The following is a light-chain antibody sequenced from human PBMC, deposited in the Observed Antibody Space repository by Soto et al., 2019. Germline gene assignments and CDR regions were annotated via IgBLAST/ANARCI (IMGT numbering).Light chain of an antibody. Sequence: QSALTQPASVSGSPGQSITISCTGTSSDVGGYNYVSWYQQHPGKAPKLLIYDVSNRPSGVSNRFSGSKSGNTASLTISGLQAEDEADDYCNSYASSRSYVFGTGTKVTVL. CDR2: DVS. CDR3: NSYASSRSYV. V-gene: IGLV2-14*01. CDR1: SSDVGGYNY. J-gene: IGLJ1*01.